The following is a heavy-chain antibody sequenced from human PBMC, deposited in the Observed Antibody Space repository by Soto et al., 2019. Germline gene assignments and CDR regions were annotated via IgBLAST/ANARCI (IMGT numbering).Heavy chain of an antibody. CDR2: ITPNSGAT. CDR3: ARGHSTDCSNGVCSFFYNHEMDV. J-gene: IGHJ6*02. Sequence: SVKVSCKASGYTFIDHYIHWVRQAPGQGLEWMGWITPNSGATKYAQKFQGWVTMTRDRSISTVYMELTRLRSDDTAVYFCARGHSTDCSNGVCSFFYNHEMDVWGQGTTVTVSS. CDR1: GYTFIDHY. D-gene: IGHD2-8*01. V-gene: IGHV1-2*04.